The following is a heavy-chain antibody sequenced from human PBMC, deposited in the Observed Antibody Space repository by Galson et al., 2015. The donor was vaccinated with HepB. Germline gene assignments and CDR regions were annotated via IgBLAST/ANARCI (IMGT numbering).Heavy chain of an antibody. Sequence: SVKVSCKVSGYTLTELSMHWVRQAPGKGLEWMGGFDPEGGETIYAQKFQGRVTMTEDTSTDTAYMELSSLRSEDTAVYYCATGYDYVWGSYRRTYFDYWGQGTLVTVSS. D-gene: IGHD3-16*02. CDR1: GYTLTELS. CDR2: FDPEGGET. V-gene: IGHV1-24*01. CDR3: ATGYDYVWGSYRRTYFDY. J-gene: IGHJ4*02.